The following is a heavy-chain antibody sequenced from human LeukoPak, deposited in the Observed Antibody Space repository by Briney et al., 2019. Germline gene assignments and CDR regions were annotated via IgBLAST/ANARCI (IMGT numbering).Heavy chain of an antibody. Sequence: GGSLRLSCAVSGFTFSSYWMSWVRQAPGKGLEWVSAISGSGGSTYYADSVKGRFTISRDNSKNTLYLQMNSLRAEDTAVYYCAKAQRYSSGWYYFDYWGQGTLVTVSS. J-gene: IGHJ4*02. CDR3: AKAQRYSSGWYYFDY. D-gene: IGHD6-19*01. CDR2: ISGSGGST. CDR1: GFTFSSYW. V-gene: IGHV3-23*01.